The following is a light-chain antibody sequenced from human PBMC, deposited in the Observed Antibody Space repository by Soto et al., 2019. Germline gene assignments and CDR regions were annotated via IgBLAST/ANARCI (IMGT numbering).Light chain of an antibody. CDR1: QDISIF. CDR3: QQLDSYPLT. V-gene: IGKV1-9*01. CDR2: AAS. Sequence: IQFTQSPSFLSASVGDRVTITCRASQDISIFLAWYQQQPGKAPKFLMYAASTLQTGVPSRFSGSGSGAEFTLTISSLQPEDFATYYCQQLDSYPLTFGGGTKVDIK. J-gene: IGKJ4*01.